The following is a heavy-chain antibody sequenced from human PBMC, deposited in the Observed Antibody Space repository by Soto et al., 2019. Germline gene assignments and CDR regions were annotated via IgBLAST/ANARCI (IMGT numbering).Heavy chain of an antibody. J-gene: IGHJ6*02. CDR2: INHSGST. V-gene: IGHV4-34*01. D-gene: IGHD5-18*01. CDR3: ARLWFGYYGMDV. CDR1: GGSFSGYY. Sequence: SETLSLTCAVYGGSFSGYYWSWIRQPPGKGLEWIGEINHSGSTNYNPSLKSRVTTSVDTSKNQFSLKLSSVTAADTAVYYCARLWFGYYGMDVWGQGTTVTVSS.